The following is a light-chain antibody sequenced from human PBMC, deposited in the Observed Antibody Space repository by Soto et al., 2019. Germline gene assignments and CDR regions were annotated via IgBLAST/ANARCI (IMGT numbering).Light chain of an antibody. CDR2: GAS. J-gene: IGKJ5*01. CDR1: QIVGGDT. CDR3: QQHGTSPIT. V-gene: IGKV3-20*01. Sequence: DIVMTQSPATLSASPGERATLSCRASQIVGGDTLAWFQQRPGQAPRLVIYGASNRAAGIPDRFSGSGSGTDFTLAISRLEPEDFAVYYCQQHGTSPITFGQGTRLEIK.